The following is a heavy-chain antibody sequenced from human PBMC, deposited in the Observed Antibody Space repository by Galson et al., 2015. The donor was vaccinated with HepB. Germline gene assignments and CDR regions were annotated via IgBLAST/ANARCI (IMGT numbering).Heavy chain of an antibody. J-gene: IGHJ4*02. CDR2: INTYNDNT. CDR1: DYTFTHYH. D-gene: IGHD1-26*01. Sequence: SVKVSCKASDYTFTHYHITWVRQAPGQGLEWMGWINTYNDNTNYAQKLQGRVTMTTDTSTSTAYMELRNLRSDDTAVYYCARVAVAATWLFDYWGQGTLVTVSS. V-gene: IGHV1-18*04. CDR3: ARVAVAATWLFDY.